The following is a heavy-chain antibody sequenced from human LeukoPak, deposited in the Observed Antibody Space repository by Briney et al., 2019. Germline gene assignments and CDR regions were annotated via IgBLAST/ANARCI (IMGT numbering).Heavy chain of an antibody. CDR2: INTGDGDT. V-gene: IGHV1-3*04. J-gene: IGHJ4*02. D-gene: IGHD1-1*01. CDR1: GYTFTTFV. Sequence: GASVKVSCKASGYTFTTFVIHWVRRAPGQRLEWIGWINTGDGDTKYSQKFQDRVTIARDTSASTVQMELRSLRSEDTAVYYCARDRGGTGDFDYWGQGTLVTVSS. CDR3: ARDRGGTGDFDY.